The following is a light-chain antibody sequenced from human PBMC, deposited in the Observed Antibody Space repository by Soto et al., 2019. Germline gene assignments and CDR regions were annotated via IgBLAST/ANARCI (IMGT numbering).Light chain of an antibody. Sequence: DIQMTQSPTSLSASVGDRVTMTCRASQGIRNFVARYQQKPGKAPKLLPYAASTLQSGVPSRFSGSGSGTDFALTINSLHPADVETYAGQKYSSGPVFGPGTKVEIK. CDR3: QKYSSGPV. J-gene: IGKJ3*01. CDR2: AAS. CDR1: QGIRNF. V-gene: IGKV1-27*01.